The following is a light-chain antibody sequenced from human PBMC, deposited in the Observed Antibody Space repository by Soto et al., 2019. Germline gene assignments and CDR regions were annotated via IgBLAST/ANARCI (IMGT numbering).Light chain of an antibody. CDR2: AAS. V-gene: IGKV1-17*01. CDR3: QQYHSYSWT. CDR1: QGIRDD. Sequence: DIQMTQSPSTLSASVVDRVAITCLASQGIRDDLGWYQQKPGKAPKLLIYAASSLQSGVPSRFSGSGSGTEFTLTISGLQPDDFATYYCQQYHSYSWTFGQGTKVDI. J-gene: IGKJ1*01.